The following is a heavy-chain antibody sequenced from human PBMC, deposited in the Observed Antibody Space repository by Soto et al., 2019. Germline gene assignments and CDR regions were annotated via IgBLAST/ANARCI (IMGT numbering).Heavy chain of an antibody. Sequence: GGSLRLSCAASGFTFSSYWMSWVRQAPGKGLEWVANIKQDGSEKYYVDSVKGRFTISRDNAKNSLYLQMNSLRAEDTAVYYCARRKYYDFWSGSGITGTTYYFDYWGQGTLVTVSS. CDR3: ARRKYYDFWSGSGITGTTYYFDY. J-gene: IGHJ4*02. D-gene: IGHD3-3*01. V-gene: IGHV3-7*01. CDR2: IKQDGSEK. CDR1: GFTFSSYW.